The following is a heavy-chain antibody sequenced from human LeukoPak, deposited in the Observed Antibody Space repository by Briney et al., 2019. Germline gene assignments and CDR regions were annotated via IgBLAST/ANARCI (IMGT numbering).Heavy chain of an antibody. CDR2: IYYSGST. CDR3: ARVGPYSSGWYSLFDP. V-gene: IGHV4-39*07. D-gene: IGHD6-19*01. CDR1: GGSISSSSYY. Sequence: SETLSLTCTVYGGSISSSSYYWGWIRQPPGKGLEWIGSIYYSGSTYYNPSLKSRVTISVDTSKNQFSLKLSSVTAADTAVYYCARVGPYSSGWYSLFDPWGQGTLVTVSS. J-gene: IGHJ5*02.